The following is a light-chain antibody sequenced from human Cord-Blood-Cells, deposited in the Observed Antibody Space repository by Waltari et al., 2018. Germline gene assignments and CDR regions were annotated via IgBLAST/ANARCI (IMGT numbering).Light chain of an antibody. CDR2: QDS. CDR1: KLGAKY. Sequence: SYELTQPPSVSVSPGQTASITCSGDKLGAKYGCWYQQKPGQSPVLVIYQDSKRPSGIPERFSGSNSGNTATLTISGTQAMDEADYYCQAWDSSTAVFGGGTKLTVL. J-gene: IGLJ3*02. V-gene: IGLV3-1*01. CDR3: QAWDSSTAV.